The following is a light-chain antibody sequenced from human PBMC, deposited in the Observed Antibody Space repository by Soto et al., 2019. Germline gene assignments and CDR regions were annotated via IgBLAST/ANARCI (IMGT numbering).Light chain of an antibody. V-gene: IGKV1-5*03. Sequence: DIQMTQSPSTLSASVGDRVTITCRASQRISIWLAWYQQKPGQAPKLLIYKASTLQSGVPSRFSGSGSGTEFTLAISSLQPDDSATYYCQQYNDNWTFGQGTKV. J-gene: IGKJ1*01. CDR2: KAS. CDR1: QRISIW. CDR3: QQYNDNWT.